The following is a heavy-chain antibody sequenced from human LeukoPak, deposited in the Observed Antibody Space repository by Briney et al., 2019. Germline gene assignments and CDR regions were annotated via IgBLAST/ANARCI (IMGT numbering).Heavy chain of an antibody. CDR3: ARATVTSYYFDY. J-gene: IGHJ4*02. V-gene: IGHV4-61*02. D-gene: IGHD4-17*01. CDR1: GGSISSGNYY. CDR2: IYTSGST. Sequence: SETLSLTCTVSGGSISSGNYYWSWIRQPAGKGLEWIGRIYTSGSTNYNPSLKSRVTISIDTSKNQFSLKLSSVTAADTAVYYCARATVTSYYFDYWGQGTLVTVSS.